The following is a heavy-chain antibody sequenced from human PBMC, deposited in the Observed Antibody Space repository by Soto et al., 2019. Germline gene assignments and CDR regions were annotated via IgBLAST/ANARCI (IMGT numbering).Heavy chain of an antibody. CDR2: ISAYNGNT. D-gene: IGHD2-8*01. V-gene: IGHV1-18*04. J-gene: IGHJ6*04. CDR1: GYTFTSYG. Sequence: ASVKVSCKASGYTFTSYGISWVRQAPGQGLEWMGWISAYNGNTNYAQKLQGRVTMTTDTSTSTAYMELRSLRSDDTAVYYCASNARGCNNGVCLHYYGMDVWGKGTTVTVSS. CDR3: ASNARGCNNGVCLHYYGMDV.